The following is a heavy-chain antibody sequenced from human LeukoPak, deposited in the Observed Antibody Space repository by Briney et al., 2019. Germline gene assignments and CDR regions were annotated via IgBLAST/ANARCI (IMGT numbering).Heavy chain of an antibody. CDR3: ARHISSGGTYAHFDY. J-gene: IGHJ4*01. CDR2: IHYSGST. V-gene: IGHV4-59*08. CDR1: GSMYNYY. Sequence: SETLSLTCTVSGSMYNYYWSWIRQPPGKGLEWIGYIHYSGSTNYNPSLESRVTMSLDTSKNQVSLKLDSVTAADTAVYYCARHISSGGTYAHFDYWGQGTLVTVSS. D-gene: IGHD1-26*01.